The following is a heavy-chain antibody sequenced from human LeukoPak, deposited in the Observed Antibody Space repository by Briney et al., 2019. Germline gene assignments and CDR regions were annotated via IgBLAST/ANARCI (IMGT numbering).Heavy chain of an antibody. CDR3: ARESEERDYVWGTYRYYYMDV. V-gene: IGHV4-59*01. J-gene: IGHJ6*03. D-gene: IGHD3-16*02. CDR2: IYYSGST. Sequence: SETLSLTCTVSGGSISSYYWSWIRQPPGKGLEWIGYIYYSGSTNYNPSLKSRVTISVDTSKNQFSLKLSSVTAADTAVYYCARESEERDYVWGTYRYYYMDVWGKGTTVTVSS. CDR1: GGSISSYY.